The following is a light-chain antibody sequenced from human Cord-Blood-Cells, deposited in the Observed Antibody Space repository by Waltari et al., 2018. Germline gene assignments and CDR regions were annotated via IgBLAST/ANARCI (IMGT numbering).Light chain of an antibody. CDR3: QQYDNLPLT. J-gene: IGKJ4*01. CDR2: DAS. Sequence: IQMTQSPSSLFASVEERVPITCQASQDISNYLNWYQQKPGKAPKLLIYDASNLETGVPSRFSGSGSGTDFTFTISSLQPEDIATYYCQQYDNLPLTFGGGTKVEIK. V-gene: IGKV1-33*01. CDR1: QDISNY.